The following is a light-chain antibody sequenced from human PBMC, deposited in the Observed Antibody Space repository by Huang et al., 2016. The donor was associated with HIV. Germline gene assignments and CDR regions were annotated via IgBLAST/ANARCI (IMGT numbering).Light chain of an antibody. CDR2: GAS. Sequence: ELLMTQSPATLSVSPGERVTLSCRASQSVSSNLAWYQQKPGQAPRRLIFGASTRATGIPARFRGSGSGTEFTLTISSLQSEDFAVYYCHQYNNWPPWTFGQGTKVEI. CDR1: QSVSSN. J-gene: IGKJ1*01. V-gene: IGKV3-15*01. CDR3: HQYNNWPPWT.